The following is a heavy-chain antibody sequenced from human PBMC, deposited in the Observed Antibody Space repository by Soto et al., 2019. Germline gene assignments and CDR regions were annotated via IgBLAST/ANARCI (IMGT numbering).Heavy chain of an antibody. V-gene: IGHV1-69*01. J-gene: IGHJ4*02. CDR1: GGTFSDYA. CDR2: IIPLTETP. Sequence: QVQAVQSGAEVKKPGSSVKVSCKASGGTFSDYAISWVRQAPGQGLEWMGGIIPLTETPVYAQTVQGRLTISADEVTRVAYMELSTLRSDDTAVYYCAIGTRSSWSCDFWGQGTLVTVSS. CDR3: AIGTRSSWSCDF. D-gene: IGHD6-13*01.